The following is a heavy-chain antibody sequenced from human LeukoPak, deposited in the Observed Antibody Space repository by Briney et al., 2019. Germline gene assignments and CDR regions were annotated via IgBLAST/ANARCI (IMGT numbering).Heavy chain of an antibody. CDR2: IIPILGIA. Sequence: SVKVSCKASGGTLSSYTISWVRQAPGQGLEWMGRIIPILGIANYAQKIQGRVTITADKSTSTAYMELSSLRSEDTAVYYCARDARYCSSTSCQTDAFDIWGQGTMVTVSS. D-gene: IGHD2-2*01. CDR3: ARDARYCSSTSCQTDAFDI. V-gene: IGHV1-69*04. CDR1: GGTLSSYT. J-gene: IGHJ3*02.